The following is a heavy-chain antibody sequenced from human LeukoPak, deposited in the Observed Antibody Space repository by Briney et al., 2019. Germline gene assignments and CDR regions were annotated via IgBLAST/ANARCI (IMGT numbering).Heavy chain of an antibody. D-gene: IGHD4-17*01. CDR3: AKYRNPDDYGDYVSFSPHAFDI. CDR2: ISSSSSYI. Sequence: TGGSLRLSCAASGFTFSSYSMNWVRQAPGKGLEWVSSISSSSSYINYADTVKGRFTISRDDAKNSLYLQMNSLRVEDTAVYYCAKYRNPDDYGDYVSFSPHAFDIWGQGTMVTVSS. J-gene: IGHJ3*02. CDR1: GFTFSSYS. V-gene: IGHV3-21*01.